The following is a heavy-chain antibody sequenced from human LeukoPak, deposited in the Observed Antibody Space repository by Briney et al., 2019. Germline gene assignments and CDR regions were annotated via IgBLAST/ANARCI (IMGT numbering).Heavy chain of an antibody. CDR3: ARDGSSPEVTGWDY. D-gene: IGHD1-26*01. V-gene: IGHV1-2*02. CDR1: GYTFTGYY. J-gene: IGHJ4*02. CDR2: INPNSGAT. Sequence: ASVKVSCKASGYTFTGYYMHWARQAPGQGLEWMGWINPNSGATNYAQKFQGRVTMTRDTSISTAYMELSRLRSDDTAVYYCARDGSSPEVTGWDYWGQGTLVTVSS.